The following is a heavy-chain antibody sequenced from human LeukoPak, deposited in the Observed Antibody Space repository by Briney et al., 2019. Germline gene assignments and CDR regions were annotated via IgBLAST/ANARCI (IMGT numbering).Heavy chain of an antibody. CDR3: AKASCVSNADAVL. J-gene: IGHJ4*02. CDR1: GFTFSNYA. V-gene: IGHV3-23*01. Sequence: GGSLRLSCAASGFTFSNYAMSWVRRAPAGGLEWVSSLRGDGETFYADSVRGRFTLSRDESRNTVYLQLNNLRVEDTAVYYCAKASCVSNADAVLWGQGTLVTVFS. D-gene: IGHD2-8*01. CDR2: LRGDGET.